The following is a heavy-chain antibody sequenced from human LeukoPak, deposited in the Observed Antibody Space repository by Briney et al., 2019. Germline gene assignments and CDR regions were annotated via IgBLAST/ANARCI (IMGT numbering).Heavy chain of an antibody. CDR2: IGPSGYI. J-gene: IGHJ4*02. CDR3: VRGGGNIPFEH. V-gene: IGHV3-69-1*01. Sequence: GGSLRLSCTASGFTFSDYHMNWIRQAPGKGLEWVSSIGPSGYIFYADSVRGRFTTSRDNAKDSLDLQMNSLGDDDTAVYFCVRGGGNIPFEHWGQGTLVTVSS. CDR1: GFTFSDYH. D-gene: IGHD1/OR15-1a*01.